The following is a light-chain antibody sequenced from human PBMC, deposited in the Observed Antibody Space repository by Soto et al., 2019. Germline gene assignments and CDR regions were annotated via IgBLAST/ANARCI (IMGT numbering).Light chain of an antibody. Sequence: QSALTQPASVSGSPGQTITISCTGTRSDVGGYNYVSWYQQHPGKAPKLMIYDVSNRPSGVSNRFSGSKSGNTASLTISGLQAEDEADYYCSSYTISSTWVFGGGTKVTVL. CDR1: RSDVGGYNY. J-gene: IGLJ3*02. CDR3: SSYTISSTWV. V-gene: IGLV2-14*03. CDR2: DVS.